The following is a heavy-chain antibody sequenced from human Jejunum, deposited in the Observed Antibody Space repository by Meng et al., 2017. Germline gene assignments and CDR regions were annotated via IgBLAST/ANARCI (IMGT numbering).Heavy chain of an antibody. CDR1: GGSFGSGGYY. CDR2: VYYSGST. V-gene: IGHV4-31*03. D-gene: IGHD6-13*01. Sequence: QVELQASGPGLVKPSQTLSLTCTVSGGSFGSGGYYWSWIRQHPERGLEWIGYVYYSGSTYYNPSLKSRVAISVDTSKNQFSLKLSSVTAADTAVYYCASSIAAAVGYYFDYWGQGTLVTVSS. J-gene: IGHJ4*02. CDR3: ASSIAAAVGYYFDY.